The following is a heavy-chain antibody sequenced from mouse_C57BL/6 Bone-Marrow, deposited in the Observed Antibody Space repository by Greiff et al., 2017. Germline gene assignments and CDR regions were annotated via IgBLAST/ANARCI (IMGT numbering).Heavy chain of an antibody. CDR2: IYPGGGYT. Sequence: QVQLQQSGAELVRPGTSVKMSCKASGYTFTNYWIGWAKQRPGHGLEWIGDIYPGGGYTNYNEKFKGKATLTADKSSSTAYMQFSSLTSEDSAIYYCARADDYGSSYEAMDYWGQGTSVTVSS. CDR3: ARADDYGSSYEAMDY. V-gene: IGHV1-63*01. J-gene: IGHJ4*01. D-gene: IGHD1-1*01. CDR1: GYTFTNYW.